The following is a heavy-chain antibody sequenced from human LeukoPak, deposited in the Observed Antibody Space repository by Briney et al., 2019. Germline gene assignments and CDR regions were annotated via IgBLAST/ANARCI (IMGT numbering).Heavy chain of an antibody. J-gene: IGHJ6*02. CDR1: GYIFTNFG. CDR2: ISAYNDNT. Sequence: ASVKVSCKASGYIFTNFGISWVRQAPGQGLEWMGWISAYNDNTNYAQNLQGRLTMTTDTSTSTAYMELRSLRSDDTAVYYCARDSSSWFDYFYGMDVWGQGTTVTVSS. V-gene: IGHV1-18*01. CDR3: ARDSSSWFDYFYGMDV. D-gene: IGHD6-13*01.